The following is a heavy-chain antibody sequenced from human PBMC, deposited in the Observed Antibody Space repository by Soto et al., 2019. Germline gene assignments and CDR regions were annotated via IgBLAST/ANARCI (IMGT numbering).Heavy chain of an antibody. CDR1: GYTLTELS. Sequence: ASMKVSCKVSGYTLTELSMHWVRQAPGKGLEWMGGFDPEDGETIYAQKFQGRVTMTEDTSTDTAYMELSSLRSEDTAVYYCATDRGGYRGYDFDYWGQGTLVTVSS. V-gene: IGHV1-24*01. J-gene: IGHJ4*02. D-gene: IGHD5-12*01. CDR2: FDPEDGET. CDR3: ATDRGGYRGYDFDY.